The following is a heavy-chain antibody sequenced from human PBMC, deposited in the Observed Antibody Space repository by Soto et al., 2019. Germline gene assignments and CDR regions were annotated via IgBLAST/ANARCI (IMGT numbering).Heavy chain of an antibody. Sequence: GGSLRLSCAASGFTVSSNYMSWVRQAPGKGLEWVSVIYSGGSTYYADSVKGRFTISRHNSKNTLYLQMNSLRAEDTAVYYCARAQRGVVVAATMNYYYYMDVWGKGTTVTVSS. J-gene: IGHJ6*03. V-gene: IGHV3-53*04. CDR2: IYSGGST. CDR1: GFTVSSNY. CDR3: ARAQRGVVVAATMNYYYYMDV. D-gene: IGHD2-15*01.